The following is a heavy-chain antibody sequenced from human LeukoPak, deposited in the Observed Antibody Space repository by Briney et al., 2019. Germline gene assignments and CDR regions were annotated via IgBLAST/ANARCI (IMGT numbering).Heavy chain of an antibody. CDR3: ARYCSDGCYSGVDY. Sequence: AGRSLRLSCAASGFTFSSFGMHCVRQAPGRGLEWVSLILHDEKHYADSVKGRFTISRDNSKNTLYLQMDSLRAEDTAVYYCARYCSDGCYSGVDYSGQGTLVTVPS. D-gene: IGHD2-15*01. CDR2: ILHDEK. CDR1: GFTFSSFG. J-gene: IGHJ4*02. V-gene: IGHV3-33*05.